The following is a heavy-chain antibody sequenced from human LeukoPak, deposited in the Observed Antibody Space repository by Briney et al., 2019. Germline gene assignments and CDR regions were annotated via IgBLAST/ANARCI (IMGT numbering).Heavy chain of an antibody. Sequence: PGGSLRLSCAASGFTFSSYALHWVRQAPGKGLEYVSGISTNGGSTYYANSVKGRFTISRDNSKNTLFLQMGSLRAEDMSEYYCARARITIFGVGPMDVWGKGTTVTVPS. V-gene: IGHV3-64*01. CDR1: GFTFSSYA. D-gene: IGHD3-3*01. CDR2: ISTNGGST. J-gene: IGHJ6*03. CDR3: ARARITIFGVGPMDV.